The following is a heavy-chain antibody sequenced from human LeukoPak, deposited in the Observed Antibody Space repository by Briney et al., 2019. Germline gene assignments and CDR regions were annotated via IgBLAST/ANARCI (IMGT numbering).Heavy chain of an antibody. D-gene: IGHD5-12*01. J-gene: IGHJ5*02. Sequence: ASVKVSCKASGYTFTGHYMHWVRQAPGQGLEWMGWINPSSGGTNYAQKFQGRVTMTSDTSISTTYMELSRLRSDDTAVYYCARAADVVATGVLNWFDPWGQGTLVTVSS. V-gene: IGHV1-2*02. CDR2: INPSSGGT. CDR1: GYTFTGHY. CDR3: ARAADVVATGVLNWFDP.